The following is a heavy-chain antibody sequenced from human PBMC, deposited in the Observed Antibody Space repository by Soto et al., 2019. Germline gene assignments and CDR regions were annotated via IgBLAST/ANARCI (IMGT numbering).Heavy chain of an antibody. D-gene: IGHD3-10*01. CDR1: GGSFSGYY. J-gene: IGHJ5*02. Sequence: SSETLSLTCAVYGGSFSGYYWSWIRQPPGKGLEWIGEINHSGSTNYNPSLKSRVTISVDTSKNQFSLKLSSVTAADTAVYYCARRVLLWFGELFRWFDPWGQGTLVTVSS. CDR2: INHSGST. CDR3: ARRVLLWFGELFRWFDP. V-gene: IGHV4-34*01.